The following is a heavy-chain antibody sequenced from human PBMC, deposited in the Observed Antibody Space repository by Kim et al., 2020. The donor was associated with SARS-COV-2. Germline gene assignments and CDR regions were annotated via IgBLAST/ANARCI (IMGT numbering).Heavy chain of an antibody. J-gene: IGHJ4*02. D-gene: IGHD6-13*01. CDR1: GFMFSEYW. CDR2: LDQAGTDK. Sequence: GGSLRLSCAASGFMFSEYWMRWVRHSPGKGLEWVADLDQAGTDKHYMESVKGRFTISRDNAKNSLFLQMNSLRTEDAALYYCARGGSYSFEYWSQGTLSPSPQ. CDR3: ARGGSYSFEY. V-gene: IGHV3-7*01.